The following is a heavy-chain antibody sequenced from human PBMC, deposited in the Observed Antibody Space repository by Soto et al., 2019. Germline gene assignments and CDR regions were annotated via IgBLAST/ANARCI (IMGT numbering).Heavy chain of an antibody. CDR2: IKEDGSER. Sequence: GGSLRLSCAASGFTFSRKWMSWVRQAPGSGLEWVANIKEDGSERYYVDSAKGRFTISRDNAKNSLCLQMNGLRAEDTALYYCARGLAAAGTALFDSWGQGTLVTVSS. J-gene: IGHJ4*02. V-gene: IGHV3-7*04. D-gene: IGHD6-13*01. CDR3: ARGLAAAGTALFDS. CDR1: GFTFSRKW.